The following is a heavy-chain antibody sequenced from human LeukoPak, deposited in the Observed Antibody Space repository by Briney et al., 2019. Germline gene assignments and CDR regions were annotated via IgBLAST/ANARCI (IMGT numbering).Heavy chain of an antibody. CDR1: GFTFSSYW. CDR2: IKQDGSEK. Sequence: GGSLRLSCAASGFTFSSYWMSWVRQAPGKGLEWVANIKQDGSEKYYVDSVKGRFTISRDNAKNSLYLQMNSLRAEDTAVYYCARGPLYSGSYTGGFSDYWGQGTLVTVSS. D-gene: IGHD1-26*01. J-gene: IGHJ4*02. CDR3: ARGPLYSGSYTGGFSDY. V-gene: IGHV3-7*01.